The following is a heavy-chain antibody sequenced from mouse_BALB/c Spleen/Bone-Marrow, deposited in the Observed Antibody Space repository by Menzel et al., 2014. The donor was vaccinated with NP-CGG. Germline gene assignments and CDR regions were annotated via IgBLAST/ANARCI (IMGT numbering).Heavy chain of an antibody. Sequence: EVKLVESGGGLVQPGGSLKLSCAASGFTFSSHGMSWVRQTPDKRLELVATINSNGGSTYYPDSVKGRFTISRDNAKNTLYLQMSSLKSEDTAMYYCARVWYFDYWGQGTSLTVSS. CDR3: ARVWYFDY. CDR1: GFTFSSHG. CDR2: INSNGGST. V-gene: IGHV5-6-3*01. J-gene: IGHJ2*03.